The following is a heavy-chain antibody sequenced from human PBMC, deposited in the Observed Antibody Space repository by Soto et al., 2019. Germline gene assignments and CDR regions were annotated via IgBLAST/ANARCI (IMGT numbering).Heavy chain of an antibody. Sequence: GGSLRLSCAASGFTFSSYAMSWVRQAPGKGLEWVSAISGSGGSTYYADSVKGRFTISRDNSKNTLYLQMNSLRAEDTAVYYCAKPVKIRGSTSSYFDYWGQGTLVTVSS. J-gene: IGHJ4*02. CDR3: AKPVKIRGSTSSYFDY. V-gene: IGHV3-23*01. CDR1: GFTFSSYA. CDR2: ISGSGGST. D-gene: IGHD2-2*01.